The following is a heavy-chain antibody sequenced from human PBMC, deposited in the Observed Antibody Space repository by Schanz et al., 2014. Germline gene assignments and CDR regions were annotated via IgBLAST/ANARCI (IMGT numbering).Heavy chain of an antibody. CDR1: GYTVSALA. J-gene: IGHJ6*02. CDR3: VRDAGWAFGDYHGMDV. Sequence: QVQLVQSGAEVKQPGASVKVSCEISGYTVSALAMHWVRQAPGKGLEWLGGFDVEDGETIYAQKFQGRVTMTEDTSTETAYMELSGLRSGDTAVYYCVRDAGWAFGDYHGMDVWGQGTSVTVSS. V-gene: IGHV1-24*01. CDR2: FDVEDGET. D-gene: IGHD3-10*01.